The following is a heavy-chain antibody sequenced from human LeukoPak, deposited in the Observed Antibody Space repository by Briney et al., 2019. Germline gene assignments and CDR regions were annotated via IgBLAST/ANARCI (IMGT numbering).Heavy chain of an antibody. D-gene: IGHD3-3*01. CDR3: AKDRYDFWSGYYTSYFDY. Sequence: GGPLRLSCAASGFTFSSYGMHWVRQAPGKGLEWVAFIRYDGSNKYYADSVKGRFTISRDNSKNTLYLQMNSLRAEDTAVYYCAKDRYDFWSGYYTSYFDYWGQGTLVTVSS. V-gene: IGHV3-30*02. CDR2: IRYDGSNK. CDR1: GFTFSSYG. J-gene: IGHJ4*02.